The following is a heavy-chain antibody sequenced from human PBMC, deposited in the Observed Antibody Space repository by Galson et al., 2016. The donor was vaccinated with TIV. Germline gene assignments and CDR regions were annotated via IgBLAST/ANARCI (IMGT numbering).Heavy chain of an antibody. J-gene: IGHJ3*02. CDR1: GFIFDEYA. Sequence: SLRLSCAASGFIFDEYAMHWVRQAPGKGLEWVSGISWKGDNIGYADSVKGRFTITRDNAKNSLYLQMNSLRPEDTALYHCVKANVYLGLVVADGAFDIWGQGTMVTVSS. V-gene: IGHV3-9*01. D-gene: IGHD3-22*01. CDR2: ISWKGDNI. CDR3: VKANVYLGLVVADGAFDI.